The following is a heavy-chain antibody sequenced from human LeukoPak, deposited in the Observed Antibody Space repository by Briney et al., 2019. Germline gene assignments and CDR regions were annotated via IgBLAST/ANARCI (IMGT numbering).Heavy chain of an antibody. CDR2: ISGSGGST. CDR1: GFTFSSYG. J-gene: IGHJ4*02. V-gene: IGHV3-23*01. CDR3: ARDRGSSGWPVPFDY. Sequence: GGTLRLSCAASGFTFSSYGMSWVRQAPGKGLEWVSAISGSGGSTYYADSVKGRFTISRDNSKNTLYLQMNSLRAEDTAVYYCARDRGSSGWPVPFDYWGQGTLVTVSS. D-gene: IGHD6-19*01.